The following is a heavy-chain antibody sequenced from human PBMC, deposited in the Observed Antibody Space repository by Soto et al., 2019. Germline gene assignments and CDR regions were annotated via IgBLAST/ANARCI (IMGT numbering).Heavy chain of an antibody. Sequence: SETLSLTCTVSGYSISSNNWWAWIRQPPGKGLEWIGHIFYDGNTYYNPSFKSRVTMSVDTSKNQFSLKLSSVTAVDTAVYYCARRMTNYYGLDYWGQGTLVTVSS. CDR2: IFYDGNT. D-gene: IGHD3-10*01. CDR1: GYSISSNNW. V-gene: IGHV4-28*01. J-gene: IGHJ4*02. CDR3: ARRMTNYYGLDY.